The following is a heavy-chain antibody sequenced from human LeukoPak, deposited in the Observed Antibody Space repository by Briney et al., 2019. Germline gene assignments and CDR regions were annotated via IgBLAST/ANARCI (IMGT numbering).Heavy chain of an antibody. J-gene: IGHJ4*02. V-gene: IGHV1-46*01. CDR2: INPSGGST. Sequence: ASVKVSCKASGYTFTSYYMHWVRQAPGQGLEWMGIINPSGGSTSYAQKFQGRVTMTRDTSTSTAYMELSRLRSDDTAVYYCARTPRRYSSSWYADYWGQGTLVTVSS. CDR1: GYTFTSYY. CDR3: ARTPRRYSSSWYADY. D-gene: IGHD6-13*01.